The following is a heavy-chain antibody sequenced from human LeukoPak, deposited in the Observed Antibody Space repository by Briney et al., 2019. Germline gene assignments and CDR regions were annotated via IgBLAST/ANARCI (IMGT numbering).Heavy chain of an antibody. V-gene: IGHV1-2*06. CDR1: GXTFXGYY. Sequence: VKVSXKXSGXTFXGYYVHWVRQAPGQGLEWMGRINPNSGDTNYAQKFQGRVTMTRDTSISTAYMELSRLRSDDTAVYYCARDYCGGDCFPDYWGQGTLVTVSS. CDR2: INPNSGDT. J-gene: IGHJ4*02. CDR3: ARDYCGGDCFPDY. D-gene: IGHD2-21*02.